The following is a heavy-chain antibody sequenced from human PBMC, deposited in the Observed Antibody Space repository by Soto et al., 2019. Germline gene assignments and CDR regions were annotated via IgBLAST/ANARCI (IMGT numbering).Heavy chain of an antibody. CDR3: VRDSPIGSTFSGYDGIDY. CDR2: IFDSGTS. CDR1: GGSISSGDYY. J-gene: IGHJ4*02. V-gene: IGHV4-30-4*01. Sequence: PSETLSLTCTVSGGSISSGDYYWSWIRQPPGKGLEWIGHIFDSGTSYSNPSLKGRGTISVDTSKNQLSLTLSSVTAADTAVYYCVRDSPIGSTFSGYDGIDYWGQGTLVTVSS. D-gene: IGHD5-12*01.